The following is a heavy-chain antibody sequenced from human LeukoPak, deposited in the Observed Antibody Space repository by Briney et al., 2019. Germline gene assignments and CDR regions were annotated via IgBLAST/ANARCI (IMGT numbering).Heavy chain of an antibody. CDR3: AREDYGGNSGDY. D-gene: IGHD4-23*01. V-gene: IGHV4-31*03. J-gene: IGHJ4*02. Sequence: PSQTLSLTCTVSGGSISSGGYYWSWIRQHPGKGLEWIGYIYCSGSTYYNPSLKSRVTISVDTSKNQFSLKLSSVTAADTAVYYCAREDYGGNSGDYWGQGTLVTVSS. CDR2: IYCSGST. CDR1: GGSISSGGYY.